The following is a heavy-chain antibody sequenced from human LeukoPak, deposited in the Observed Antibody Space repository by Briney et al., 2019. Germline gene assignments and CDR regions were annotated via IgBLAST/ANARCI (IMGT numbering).Heavy chain of an antibody. CDR1: GFTFSSYA. CDR2: ISGSGGST. Sequence: GGSLRLSCAASGFTFSSYAMSWVRQAPGKGLEWVSAISGSGGSTYYANSVKGRITNARDNSQNTLYLQMNSLRAEDTAVYYCAKVSPYYDFWSGYYTWHRKTQEYYFDYWGQGTLVTVSS. D-gene: IGHD3-3*01. V-gene: IGHV3-23*01. CDR3: AKVSPYYDFWSGYYTWHRKTQEYYFDY. J-gene: IGHJ4*02.